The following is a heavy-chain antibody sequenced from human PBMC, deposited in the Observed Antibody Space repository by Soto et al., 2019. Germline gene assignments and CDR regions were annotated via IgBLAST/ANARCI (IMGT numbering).Heavy chain of an antibody. CDR1: GFTFGTTD. J-gene: IGHJ5*02. V-gene: IGHV3-23*01. CDR2: IDGSGGIT. Sequence: QLLQSGGDLVQPGGSLTLSCAASGFTFGTTDMSWVRQAPGEGLEWISTIDGSGGITYYADSVKGRFTISRDNSRNTVYLQMNSLRGDDTALYYCVKNSGWFNTWGQGALVTVSS. CDR3: VKNSGWFNT. D-gene: IGHD3-10*01.